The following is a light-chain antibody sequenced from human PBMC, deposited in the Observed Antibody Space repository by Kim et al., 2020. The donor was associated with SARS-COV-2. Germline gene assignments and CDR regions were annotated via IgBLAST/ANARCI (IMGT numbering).Light chain of an antibody. CDR2: YDD. CDR1: NLGRQS. Sequence: SYELTQPPSVSVAPGKTARITCGGNNLGRQSVHWYQQKPGQAPVLVIYYDDNRPSGIPERFSGSNSGNTATLTISRVEAGDEADYYCQVWDSRSDHVVFG. CDR3: QVWDSRSDHVV. V-gene: IGLV3-21*04. J-gene: IGLJ2*01.